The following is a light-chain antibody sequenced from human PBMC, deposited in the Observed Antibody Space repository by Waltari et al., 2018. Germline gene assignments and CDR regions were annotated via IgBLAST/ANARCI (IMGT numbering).Light chain of an antibody. CDR2: DVN. CDR3: SSYTGIRSVI. Sequence: QSALTQPPSASGSPGQSVTISCSGSSRDVGSYIHVSWYQQHPGKAPRLIIYDVNKRPSGVPDRFSGSKSGNTASLTVSGLQSEDEAVYFCSSYTGIRSVIFGGGTHLSVL. V-gene: IGLV2-8*01. CDR1: SRDVGSYIH. J-gene: IGLJ2*01.